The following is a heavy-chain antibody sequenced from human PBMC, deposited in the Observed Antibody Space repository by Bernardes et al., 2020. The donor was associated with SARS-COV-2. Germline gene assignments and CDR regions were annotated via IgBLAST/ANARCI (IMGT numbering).Heavy chain of an antibody. CDR1: GFTFSSYW. CDR3: ARGSGNYYFDY. V-gene: IGHV3-74*01. J-gene: IGHJ4*02. CDR2: INGDGNSI. Sequence: GGSLRLSCAASGFTFSSYWMHWIRQAPGKGLVWVSCINGDGNSIYYADSVKGRFTISRDNAKNTLYLQMTSLTADDTALYYCARGSGNYYFDYWGRGTLITVSS. D-gene: IGHD6-19*01.